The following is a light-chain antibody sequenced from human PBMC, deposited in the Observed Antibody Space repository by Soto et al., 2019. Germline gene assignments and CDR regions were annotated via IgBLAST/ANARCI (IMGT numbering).Light chain of an antibody. V-gene: IGLV1-40*01. CDR3: QSYDSSLSGSGV. J-gene: IGLJ1*01. CDR1: SSNIGADYY. Sequence: SALTQAPSVSRAPGQRVTISCTGSSSNIGADYYVHWYQQLPGTAPKLLIYGNSNRLSGVPDRFSGSKSGTSVSLAITGLQDEDEADYYCQSYDSSLSGSGVFGTGTKVTVL. CDR2: GNS.